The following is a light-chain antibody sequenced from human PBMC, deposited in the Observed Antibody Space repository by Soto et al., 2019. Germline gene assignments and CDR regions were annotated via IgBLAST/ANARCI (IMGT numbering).Light chain of an antibody. V-gene: IGKV1-5*01. Sequence: DIPMTQSPSTLSASVGDRVTITCRASQSISSWLAWYQQKPGKAPKLLIYDASSLESGVPSRFSGSGSGTEFTLTISSLQPDDFATYYCQQYNSYSPTFGQGTRLEMK. CDR1: QSISSW. J-gene: IGKJ5*01. CDR3: QQYNSYSPT. CDR2: DAS.